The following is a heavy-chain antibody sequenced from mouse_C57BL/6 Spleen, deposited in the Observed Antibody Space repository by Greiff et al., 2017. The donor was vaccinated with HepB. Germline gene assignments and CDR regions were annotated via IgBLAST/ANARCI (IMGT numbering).Heavy chain of an antibody. Sequence: QVQLKESGAELARPGASVKLSCKASGYTFTSYGISWVKQRTGQGLEWIGEIYPRSGNTYYNEKFKGKATLTADKSSSTAYMELRSLTSEDSAVYFCARDYGSSYPYYFDYWGQGTTLTVSS. D-gene: IGHD1-1*01. V-gene: IGHV1-81*01. CDR1: GYTFTSYG. CDR2: IYPRSGNT. CDR3: ARDYGSSYPYYFDY. J-gene: IGHJ2*01.